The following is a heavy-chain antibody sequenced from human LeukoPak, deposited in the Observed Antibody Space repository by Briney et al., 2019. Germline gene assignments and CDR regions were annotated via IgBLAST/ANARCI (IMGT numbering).Heavy chain of an antibody. J-gene: IGHJ6*02. V-gene: IGHV1-69*04. CDR3: AREWDIVVVPAAIGVYYYYGMDV. D-gene: IGHD2-2*01. CDR2: IIHSLGLA. CDR1: GGTFSNYA. Sequence: SVTVSCKASGGTFSNYAIRWVRQAPGQGIEWMGRIIHSLGLANYAQKFQGRVTITADKSTSTAYMELSSLRSEDTAVYYCAREWDIVVVPAAIGVYYYYGMDVWGQGTTVTVSS.